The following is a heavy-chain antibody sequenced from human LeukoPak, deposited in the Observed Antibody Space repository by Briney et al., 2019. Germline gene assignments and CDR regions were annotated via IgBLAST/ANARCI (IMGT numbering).Heavy chain of an antibody. CDR2: ITSSSSYI. Sequence: PGGSLRLSCTASGFTFSTYSMNWVRQAPGKGLEWVSSITSSSSYIFYVDSVKGRFTISRDNAKNSLHLQMDSLRAEDSAVNYCARSATSSSSRINWFDAWGQGALVTVSS. D-gene: IGHD6-6*01. CDR1: GFTFSTYS. CDR3: ARSATSSSSRINWFDA. V-gene: IGHV3-21*01. J-gene: IGHJ5*02.